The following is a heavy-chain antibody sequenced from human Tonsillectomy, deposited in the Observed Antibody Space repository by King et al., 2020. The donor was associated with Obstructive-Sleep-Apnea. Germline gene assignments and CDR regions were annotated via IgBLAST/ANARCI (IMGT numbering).Heavy chain of an antibody. CDR3: AKELMYSSSHRPFDY. CDR1: GFTFSSFG. Sequence: QVQLVESGGGVVQPGRSLRLSCGASGFTFSSFGMHWVRQAPGKGLEWVALISFDGSSKYYADSVKGRFTISRDNSKNTLSLQMNSLRAEDTAVYFCAKELMYSSSHRPFDYWVQGTLVTVSS. CDR2: ISFDGSSK. J-gene: IGHJ4*02. V-gene: IGHV3-30*18. D-gene: IGHD6-13*01.